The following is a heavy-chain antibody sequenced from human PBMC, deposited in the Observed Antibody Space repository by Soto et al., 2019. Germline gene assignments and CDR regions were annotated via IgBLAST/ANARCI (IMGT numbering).Heavy chain of an antibody. D-gene: IGHD3-3*01. CDR3: ASGELLRFFFYW. V-gene: IGHV1-18*01. J-gene: IGHJ2*01. Sequence: GASVMVPCKAPGCTFSDYGIKWVRQAPGQGLEWVGWISAYNGNTNYAQKFQGRVTVTADISTSTAYMELRNLRWDDTTVYYFASGELLRFFFYW. CDR1: GCTFSDYG. CDR2: ISAYNGNT.